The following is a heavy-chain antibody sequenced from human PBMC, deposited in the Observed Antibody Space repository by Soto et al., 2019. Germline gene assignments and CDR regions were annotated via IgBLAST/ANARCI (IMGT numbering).Heavy chain of an antibody. Sequence: PSATLSLTWTVCGGSIGRYYWNLIRQPPGTGLEWIGYIYYSGSTNYNPSLKSRVTISADTSKNQFSLKLSSVTAADTAVYYCVRDPGSGSYSGWFDPWGQATLVTVS. J-gene: IGHJ5*02. CDR1: GGSIGRYY. V-gene: IGHV4-59*01. D-gene: IGHD3-10*01. CDR3: VRDPGSGSYSGWFDP. CDR2: IYYSGST.